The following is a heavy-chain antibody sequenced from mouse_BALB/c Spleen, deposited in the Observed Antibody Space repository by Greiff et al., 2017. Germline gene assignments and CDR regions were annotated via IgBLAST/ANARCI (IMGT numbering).Heavy chain of an antibody. CDR3: ARGYDGYFTWFAY. CDR1: GFTFSSYA. V-gene: IGHV5-6-5*01. J-gene: IGHJ3*01. CDR2: ISSGGST. D-gene: IGHD2-3*01. Sequence: EVHLVESGGGLVKPGGSLKLSCAASGFTFSSYAMSWVRQTPEKRLEWVASISSGGSTYYPDSVKGRFTISRDNARNILYLQMSSLRSEDTAMYYCARGYDGYFTWFAYWGQGTLVTVSA.